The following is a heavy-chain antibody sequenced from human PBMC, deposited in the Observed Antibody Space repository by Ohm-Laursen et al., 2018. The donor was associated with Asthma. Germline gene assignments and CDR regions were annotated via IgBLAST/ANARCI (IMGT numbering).Heavy chain of an antibody. CDR2: IWYDGSNK. CDR3: ARGYGTNSRYYYYYGMDV. Sequence: SLRLSCTAPGFTFSSYGMHWVRQAPGKGLEWVAVIWYDGSNKYYADSVKGRFTISRDNSKNTLYLQMNSLRAEDTAVYYCARGYGTNSRYYYYYGMDVWGQGTTVTVSS. D-gene: IGHD4/OR15-4a*01. V-gene: IGHV3-33*01. CDR1: GFTFSSYG. J-gene: IGHJ6*02.